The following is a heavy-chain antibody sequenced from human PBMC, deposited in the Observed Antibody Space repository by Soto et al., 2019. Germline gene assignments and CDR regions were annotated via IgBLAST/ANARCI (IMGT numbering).Heavy chain of an antibody. Sequence: ASVKVSCKSSGYSFTTYAIHWVRQAPGQRLQWMGWINAGSGNTKYSQDFQGRVTFTRDTAATTTFMELSSLRSEDTAVYYCARGGYFDSSNYLAYWGLGTLVTVSS. D-gene: IGHD3-22*01. CDR3: ARGGYFDSSNYLAY. V-gene: IGHV1-3*01. J-gene: IGHJ4*02. CDR2: INAGSGNT. CDR1: GYSFTTYA.